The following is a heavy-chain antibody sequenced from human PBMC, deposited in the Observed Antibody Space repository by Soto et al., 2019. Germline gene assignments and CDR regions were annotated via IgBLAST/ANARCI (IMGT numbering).Heavy chain of an antibody. D-gene: IGHD6-13*01. V-gene: IGHV3-30-3*01. CDR1: EFTFSSYA. J-gene: IGHJ6*02. CDR3: AREIAAAGTALDYGMDV. Sequence: GGSLILSCTASEFTFSSYAMHWVRHAPVKVLEWVAVISYDGSNKYYADSVKGRFTISRDNSKNTLYLQMNSLRAEDTAVYYCAREIAAAGTALDYGMDVWGQGTTVTVSS. CDR2: ISYDGSNK.